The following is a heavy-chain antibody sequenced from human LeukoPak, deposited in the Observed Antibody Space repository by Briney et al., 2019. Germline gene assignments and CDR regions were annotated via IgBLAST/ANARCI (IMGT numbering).Heavy chain of an antibody. D-gene: IGHD3-22*01. CDR1: CYTFTSYD. CDR2: IISYNGNT. V-gene: IGHV1-18*01. Sequence: ASVKIFCKASCYTFTSYDISGVLRPPARGLVWMVWIISYNGNTNYAQKLQGRVTMTTDTSTSTAYMELRSLRSDDTAVYYCARDLSRYDSSGYYWFDPWGQGTLVTVSS. J-gene: IGHJ5*02. CDR3: ARDLSRYDSSGYYWFDP.